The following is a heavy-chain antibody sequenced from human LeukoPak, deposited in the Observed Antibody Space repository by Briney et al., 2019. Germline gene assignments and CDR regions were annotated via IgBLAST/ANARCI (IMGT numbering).Heavy chain of an antibody. V-gene: IGHV3-33*01. D-gene: IGHD1-1*01. J-gene: IGHJ4*02. CDR3: ARWGGTRRYYFDY. CDR1: GFIFSDYG. CDR2: TRFDGSIK. Sequence: PGESLRLSCAVSGFIFSDYGFHWVRQAPGKGLEWVAVTRFDGSIKQYADSVKGRFTISRDDSKNTLYLQMNSLKSEDTAVYYCARWGGTRRYYFDYWGQGTLVTVSS.